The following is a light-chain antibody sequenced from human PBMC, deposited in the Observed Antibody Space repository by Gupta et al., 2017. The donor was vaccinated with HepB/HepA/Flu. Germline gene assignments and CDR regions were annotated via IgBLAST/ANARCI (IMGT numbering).Light chain of an antibody. J-gene: IGLJ1*01. CDR1: ELGDKY. CDR2: QDN. CDR3: QAWDTITWYV. V-gene: IGLV3-1*01. Sequence: SYELTQPPSVSVSPGQTASITCSGDELGDKYAPWYQQKPGQSPILVIYQDNKRPSGIPERFSGSSSGNTATLTISGTQAMDEADYYCQAWDTITWYVFGTGTKVTVL.